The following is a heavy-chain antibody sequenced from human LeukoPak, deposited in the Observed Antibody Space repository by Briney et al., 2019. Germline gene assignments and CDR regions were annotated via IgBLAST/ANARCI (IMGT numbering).Heavy chain of an antibody. V-gene: IGHV3-21*01. Sequence: PGGSLTLSCAASGLTFSRYNMNWVRQAPGKGLEWVSSISSSSSYIYYADSVKGRFTISRDNAKNSLYLQMNSLRAEDTAVYYCARYCSSTSCHDAFDIWGQGTMVTVSS. CDR2: ISSSSSYI. J-gene: IGHJ3*02. D-gene: IGHD2-2*01. CDR3: ARYCSSTSCHDAFDI. CDR1: GLTFSRYN.